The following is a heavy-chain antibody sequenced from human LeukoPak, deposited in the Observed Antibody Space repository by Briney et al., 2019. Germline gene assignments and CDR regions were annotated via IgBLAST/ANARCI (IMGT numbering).Heavy chain of an antibody. CDR3: ARAYSGGYSYFDH. Sequence: SETLSLTCTDSGGSMSSYYLSWVRQSPRKGLEWIGNVYYSGSSNYNPSLESGVTISVDTSKNQFSLILSSVSAADTAVYYCARAYSGGYSYFDHWGQGTLVTVSS. CDR1: GGSMSSYY. CDR2: VYYSGSS. V-gene: IGHV4-59*01. D-gene: IGHD1-26*01. J-gene: IGHJ4*02.